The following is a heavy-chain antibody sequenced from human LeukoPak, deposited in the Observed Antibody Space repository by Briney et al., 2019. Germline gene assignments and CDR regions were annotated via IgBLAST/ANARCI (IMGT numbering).Heavy chain of an antibody. Sequence: GGSLRLSCAASGFTFSSYAMHWVRQAPGKGLEWVAVISYDGSNKYYADSVKGRFTITRDNSKNTLYLQMNSLRAEDTAVYYCARGMGSPNYFDYWGQGTLVTVSS. CDR1: GFTFSSYA. CDR3: ARGMGSPNYFDY. D-gene: IGHD2-8*01. J-gene: IGHJ4*02. V-gene: IGHV3-30*14. CDR2: ISYDGSNK.